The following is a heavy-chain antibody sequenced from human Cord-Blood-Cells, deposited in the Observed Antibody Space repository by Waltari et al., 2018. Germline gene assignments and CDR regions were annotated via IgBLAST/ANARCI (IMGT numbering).Heavy chain of an antibody. J-gene: IGHJ3*02. CDR3: GRQVLRGGYDQPDAFDI. CDR1: GGPIRSSSYY. Sequence: QLQLQESGPGLVKPSETLSLTCTVSGGPIRSSSYYWGWIRQPPGKGLEWIGSIYYSGSTYYTPSLKRRVTISVDTSKNQFALKLSSVTAADTAVYYCGRQVLRGGYDQPDAFDIWGQGTMVTVSS. D-gene: IGHD5-12*01. CDR2: IYYSGST. V-gene: IGHV4-39*01.